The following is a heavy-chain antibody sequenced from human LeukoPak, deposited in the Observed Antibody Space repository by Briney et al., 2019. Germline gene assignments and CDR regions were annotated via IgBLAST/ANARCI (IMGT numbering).Heavy chain of an antibody. D-gene: IGHD5-18*01. J-gene: IGHJ4*02. V-gene: IGHV4-4*07. CDR1: GGPISRHY. Sequence: SETLSLTCTVSGGPISRHYWSWIRQPAGKGLEWIGRIYSSGSTFYNTSLKSRVTMSVDTSKNQFSLKLGSVTAADTAVYYCTRDRYSQGPPYYFDSGGQGTLVTVSS. CDR2: IYSSGST. CDR3: TRDRYSQGPPYYFDS.